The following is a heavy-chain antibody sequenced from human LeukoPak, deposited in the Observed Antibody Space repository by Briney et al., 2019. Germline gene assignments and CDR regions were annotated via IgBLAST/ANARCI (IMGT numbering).Heavy chain of an antibody. D-gene: IGHD3-22*01. CDR1: GFTFSSYE. Sequence: GGSLRLSCAASGFTFSSYEMNWVRQAPGKGLEWLSYISGSGTTTHYADSVRGGFTISRDNAKNSLYLQVNSLRAGDTAVYYCAREIVDYGSSGYGWFDPWGQGILVTVSS. CDR2: ISGSGTTT. CDR3: AREIVDYGSSGYGWFDP. V-gene: IGHV3-48*03. J-gene: IGHJ5*02.